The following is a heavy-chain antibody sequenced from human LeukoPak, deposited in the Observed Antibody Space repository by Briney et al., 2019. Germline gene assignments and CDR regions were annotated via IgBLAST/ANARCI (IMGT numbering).Heavy chain of an antibody. CDR2: IIPILGIA. CDR3: ARDSSGLYYFDY. Sequence: ASVKVSCKASGGTFSSYTISWERQAPGQGLEWMGRIIPILGIANYAQKFQGRVTITADKSTSTAYMELSSLRSEDTAVYYCARDSSGLYYFDYWGQGTLVTVSS. J-gene: IGHJ4*02. CDR1: GGTFSSYT. D-gene: IGHD6-19*01. V-gene: IGHV1-69*04.